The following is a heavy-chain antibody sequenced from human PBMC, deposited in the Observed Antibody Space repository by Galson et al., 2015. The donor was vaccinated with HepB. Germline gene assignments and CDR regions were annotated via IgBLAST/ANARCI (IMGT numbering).Heavy chain of an antibody. CDR2: VGTAGDP. CDR3: ARGVAYCSSASCFRGAFDI. Sequence: SLRLSCAASASHFSGYDLHWVRQAQGTGLGWVSAVGTAGDPYSPGSVKGLFTTSRENAKKSLYLQMNSLSAGDTAVYYCARGVAYCSSASCFRGAFDIWGQGTMFTVSS. V-gene: IGHV3-13*05. CDR1: ASHFSGYD. D-gene: IGHD2-2*01. J-gene: IGHJ3*02.